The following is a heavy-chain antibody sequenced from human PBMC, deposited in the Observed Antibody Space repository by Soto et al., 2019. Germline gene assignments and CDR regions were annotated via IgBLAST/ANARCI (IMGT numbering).Heavy chain of an antibody. CDR3: ARDLRDSSAYAL. V-gene: IGHV4-61*01. CDR2: IYYRGST. J-gene: IGHJ4*02. CDR1: GDSISSGTYY. D-gene: IGHD3-22*01. Sequence: QVQLQESGPGLVKPSETLSLTCTVSGDSISSGTYYWSWIRQPPGKELEWIGYIYYRGSTNYNPSLKIRVTISLETSKNQFSLNLNSVTAADTAVYYCARDLRDSSAYALWGQGTLVTVSS.